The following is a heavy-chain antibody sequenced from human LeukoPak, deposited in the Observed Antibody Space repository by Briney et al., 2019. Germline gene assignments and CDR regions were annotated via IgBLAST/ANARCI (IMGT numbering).Heavy chain of an antibody. J-gene: IGHJ3*02. V-gene: IGHV4-31*03. CDR3: ARTGLGYCSSTSCYPGYSSSWYYWNDAFDI. CDR2: IYYSGTT. D-gene: IGHD2-2*01. Sequence: SQTLSLTCTVSGDSISGSGYYWNWIRQHPGKGLEWFGYIYYSGTTYYNPSLKSRVTMSVDTSKYQFSLKLSSVTAADTAVYYCARTGLGYCSSTSCYPGYSSSWYYWNDAFDIWGQGTMVTVSS. CDR1: GDSISGSGYY.